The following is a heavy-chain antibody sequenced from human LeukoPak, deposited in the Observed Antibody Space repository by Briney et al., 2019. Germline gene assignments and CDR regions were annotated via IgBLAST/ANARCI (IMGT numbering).Heavy chain of an antibody. CDR1: GFTFSSYT. CDR3: ARGQYYFDSGGYYPY. Sequence: RGRSLRLSCAASGFTFSSYTMHWVRQAPGKGLEWVAVTSYDGTTEYYAGSVKGRFTISRDNSKNTLILQMNSLRTDDTAVYYCARGQYYFDSGGYYPYWGQGTLVTVSS. V-gene: IGHV3-30*04. D-gene: IGHD3-22*01. J-gene: IGHJ1*01. CDR2: TSYDGTTE.